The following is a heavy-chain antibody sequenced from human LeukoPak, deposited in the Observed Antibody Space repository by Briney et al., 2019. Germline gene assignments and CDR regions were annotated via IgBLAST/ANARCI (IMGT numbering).Heavy chain of an antibody. Sequence: SETLSLTCAGYGGSFSGYYWSWIRQPPGKGLEWIGEINHSGSTNYNPSLKSRVTISVGTSKNQFSLKLSSVTAADTAVYYCARGYSSSWSKNFDYWGQGTLVTVSS. CDR3: ARGYSSSWSKNFDY. V-gene: IGHV4-34*01. CDR1: GGSFSGYY. J-gene: IGHJ4*02. D-gene: IGHD6-13*01. CDR2: INHSGST.